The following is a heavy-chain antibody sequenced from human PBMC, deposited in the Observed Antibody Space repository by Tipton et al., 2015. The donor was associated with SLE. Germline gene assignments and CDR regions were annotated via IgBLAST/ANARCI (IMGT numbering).Heavy chain of an antibody. CDR2: IYASGST. Sequence: TLSLTCTVSGGSISSGSYPWSWIRKPAGKGLEWIGYIYASGSTHYNPSLKSRVTMSVDTSKNQFSLKLSSVTAADTAVYYCARKGEWELVTFDYWGQGTLVTVSS. CDR1: GGSISSGSYP. V-gene: IGHV4-61*09. J-gene: IGHJ4*02. D-gene: IGHD1-26*01. CDR3: ARKGEWELVTFDY.